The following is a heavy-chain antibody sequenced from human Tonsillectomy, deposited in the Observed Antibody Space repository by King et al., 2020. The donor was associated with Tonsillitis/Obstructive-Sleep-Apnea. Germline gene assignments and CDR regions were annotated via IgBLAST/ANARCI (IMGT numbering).Heavy chain of an antibody. Sequence: VQLVESGGGLVKPGRSLRLSFTASGFTFGDYAISWFRQAPGKGLGGGGFLGSKAYGGTPEYAASVKGRLTISRDDSKSIAYLQMNSLKTEDTAVYYCTRGTYDFWSGYYGGDYYYYYMDVWGKGTTVTVSS. CDR2: LGSKAYGGTP. J-gene: IGHJ6*03. D-gene: IGHD3-3*01. CDR1: GFTFGDYA. CDR3: TRGTYDFWSGYYGGDYYYYYMDV. V-gene: IGHV3-49*05.